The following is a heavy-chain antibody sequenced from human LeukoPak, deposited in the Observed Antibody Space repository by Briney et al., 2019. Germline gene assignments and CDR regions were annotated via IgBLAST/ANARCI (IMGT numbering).Heavy chain of an antibody. J-gene: IGHJ5*02. CDR1: GESFSGYY. V-gene: IGHV4-34*01. Sequence: SETLSLTCAVYGESFSGYYWGWIRQPPGKGLEWIGEINHSGSTNYNPSLKSRVTISVDTSKNQFSLKLSSVTAADTAVYYCARGKIQLWTRNWFDPWGQGTLVTVSS. CDR2: INHSGST. D-gene: IGHD5-18*01. CDR3: ARGKIQLWTRNWFDP.